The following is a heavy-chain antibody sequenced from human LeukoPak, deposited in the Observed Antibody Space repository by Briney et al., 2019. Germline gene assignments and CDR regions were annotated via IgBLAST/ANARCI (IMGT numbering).Heavy chain of an antibody. CDR1: GGSISSYY. J-gene: IGHJ4*02. CDR3: ARTPIYGDYVFDY. D-gene: IGHD4-17*01. Sequence: SETLSLTCTVSGGSISSYYWSWIRQPPGKGLEWIGYIYYSGSTNYIPSLKSRVTISVDTSKNQFSLKLSSVAAADTAVYYCARTPIYGDYVFDYWGQGTLVTVSS. CDR2: IYYSGST. V-gene: IGHV4-59*01.